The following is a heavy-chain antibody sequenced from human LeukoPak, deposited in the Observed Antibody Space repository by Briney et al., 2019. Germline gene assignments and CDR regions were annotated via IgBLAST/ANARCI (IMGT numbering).Heavy chain of an antibody. V-gene: IGHV3-33*01. CDR3: ARDYDGNLDN. CDR1: GFTFSNYG. J-gene: IGHJ4*02. CDR2: ISYDGSNK. Sequence: GGSLRLSCAASGFTFSNYGIHWVRQAPGKGLEWVAVISYDGSNKYYADSVKGRFTISRDNSKNTLYLQMNSLRDEDTGVYYCARDYDGNLDNWGQGTLVIVSS. D-gene: IGHD4-23*01.